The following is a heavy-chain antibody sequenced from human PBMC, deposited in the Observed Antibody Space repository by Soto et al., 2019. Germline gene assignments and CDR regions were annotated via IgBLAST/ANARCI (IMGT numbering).Heavy chain of an antibody. J-gene: IGHJ4*02. Sequence: EVQLLESGGDLVQPGGSLRLSCAASGFTFSSFALGWVRQAPGKGPEWVSAINPRGGTFYPDSMKGRFTISRDNSRTTLDLQMYSLRPDDTAVYYCVREGNSPFFDYWGRGTLVTVSS. D-gene: IGHD4-4*01. CDR2: INPRGGT. CDR3: VREGNSPFFDY. V-gene: IGHV3-23*01. CDR1: GFTFSSFA.